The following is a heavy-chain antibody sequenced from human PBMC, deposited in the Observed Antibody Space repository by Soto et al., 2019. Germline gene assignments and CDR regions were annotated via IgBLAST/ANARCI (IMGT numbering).Heavy chain of an antibody. CDR1: GYTFTRYD. CDR3: ARVGVLRFLEWLSRGWFDP. V-gene: IGHV1-8*01. CDR2: MNPNSGNT. Sequence: QVQLVQSGAEVKKPGASVKVSCKASGYTFTRYDINWVRQATGQGLEWMGWMNPNSGNTGYAQKFQGRVTMTRNTSISTAYMELSSLRSEDTAVYYCARVGVLRFLEWLSRGWFDPWGQGTLVTVSS. D-gene: IGHD3-3*01. J-gene: IGHJ5*02.